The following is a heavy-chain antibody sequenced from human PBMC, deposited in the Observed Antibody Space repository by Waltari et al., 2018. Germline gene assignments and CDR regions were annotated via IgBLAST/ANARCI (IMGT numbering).Heavy chain of an antibody. V-gene: IGHV4-34*02. CDR2: VNHSGYT. D-gene: IGHD2-21*01. CDR1: GVSRTGYW. J-gene: IGHJ3*02. Sequence: QVQLQQWGPGLLKHSETLSLTCAAYGVSRTGYWWRWIRQPPGKGLEWIGEVNHSGYTYYKPSLKSRVTISVDTSKNQFSLNLRSVAAADTAVYYCAKHRDPGHSFDIWGQGTTVTVSS. CDR3: AKHRDPGHSFDI.